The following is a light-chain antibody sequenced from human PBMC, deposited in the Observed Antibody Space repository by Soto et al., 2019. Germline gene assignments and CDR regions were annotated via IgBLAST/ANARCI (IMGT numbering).Light chain of an antibody. CDR1: QSVSGSY. V-gene: IGKV3-20*01. J-gene: IGKJ2*01. Sequence: EIVLTQSPGTLSLSPGERVTLSCRTSQSVSGSYLGWYQQKPGQAPRPLIYGTSSRATGAADRVSGSGSGTDFTLTISRLESEDAAVYYCQSYRNSIFTFGQGTKLEIK. CDR2: GTS. CDR3: QSYRNSIFT.